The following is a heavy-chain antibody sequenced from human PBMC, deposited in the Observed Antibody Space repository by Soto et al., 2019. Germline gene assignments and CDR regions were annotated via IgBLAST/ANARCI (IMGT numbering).Heavy chain of an antibody. CDR3: ARGGHIAVVTASFDN. CDR1: GYTFNTYY. J-gene: IGHJ4*02. V-gene: IGHV1-46*02. Sequence: QVQLVQSGAEVRKPGASVKVSCMPSGYTFNTYYLHWLRQAPGQALEWMGVIHPSGGGTTYAQKFLCRVTVTRDTSTTTVFMELSSLRSDDTAVYYCARGGHIAVVTASFDNWGQGTLVTVSS. CDR2: IHPSGGGT. D-gene: IGHD2-21*02.